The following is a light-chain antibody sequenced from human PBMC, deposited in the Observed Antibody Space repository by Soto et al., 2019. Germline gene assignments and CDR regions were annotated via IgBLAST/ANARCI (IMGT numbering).Light chain of an antibody. CDR2: EVS. CDR1: SSAVGSHNF. Sequence: SALTQPASVSGSPGQSITISCTGTSSAVGSHNFVSWYQQRPGKAPKLMIFEVSKRPSGVSSRFSASKSGNTASPTISGVQAEDEADYYCCSYAGTTTWVFGGGTKLTVL. V-gene: IGLV2-23*02. J-gene: IGLJ3*02. CDR3: CSYAGTTTWV.